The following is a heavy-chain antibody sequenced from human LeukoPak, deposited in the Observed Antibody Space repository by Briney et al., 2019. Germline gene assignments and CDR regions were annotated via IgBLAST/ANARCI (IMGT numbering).Heavy chain of an antibody. CDR2: MNPNSGNT. CDR3: ARRGSGGSFYYYYYMDV. Sequence: ASVKVSCKASGYTFTSYDINWVRQATGQGLEWMGWMNPNSGNTGYAQKFQGRVTMTRNTSISTAYMELSSLRSEDTAVYYCARRGSGGSFYYYYYMDVWGKGTTVTVSS. D-gene: IGHD1-26*01. V-gene: IGHV1-8*01. CDR1: GYTFTSYD. J-gene: IGHJ6*03.